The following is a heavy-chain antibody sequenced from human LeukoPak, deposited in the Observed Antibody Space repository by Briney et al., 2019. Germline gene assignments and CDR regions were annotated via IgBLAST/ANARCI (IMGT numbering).Heavy chain of an antibody. CDR2: IYYNGNT. CDR1: SGSITRYS. J-gene: IGHJ4*02. Sequence: PSETLSLTSTVSSGSITRYSSSWIRQPPAKGLEWIGYIYYNGNTYYNPSLESRVTISLDTSKNQFSLKLNSVTAADTAVYYCARSISSSYYCMDVGGRGTLVTVSS. D-gene: IGHD2-15*01. CDR3: ARSISSSYYCMDV. V-gene: IGHV4-59*08.